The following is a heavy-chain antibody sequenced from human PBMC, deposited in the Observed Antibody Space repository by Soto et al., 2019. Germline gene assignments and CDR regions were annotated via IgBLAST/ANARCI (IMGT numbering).Heavy chain of an antibody. Sequence: ASVKVSCKVSGYTLTELSMHWVRQAPGKGLEWMGGFDPEDGETIYAQKFQGRVTMTEDTSTDTAYMELSSLRSEDTAVYYCATLFTEGMITVGGVIVTDPGDYWGQGTLVTVSS. J-gene: IGHJ4*02. CDR2: FDPEDGET. CDR1: GYTLTELS. CDR3: ATLFTEGMITVGGVIVTDPGDY. D-gene: IGHD3-16*02. V-gene: IGHV1-24*01.